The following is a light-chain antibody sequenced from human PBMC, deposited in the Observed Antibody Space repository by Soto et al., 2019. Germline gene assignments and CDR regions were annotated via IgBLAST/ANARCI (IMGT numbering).Light chain of an antibody. Sequence: EIVMTQSPATLSVSPGERVTLSCRASQSITNNLAWYQQKPGQAPRLLIYGASTRATGIPARFSGSGSGTEFTLTVTGLQSEDFAVNYCQHYSIWLPITFGEGTLLEIK. V-gene: IGKV3D-15*01. CDR2: GAS. CDR3: QHYSIWLPIT. CDR1: QSITNN. J-gene: IGKJ5*01.